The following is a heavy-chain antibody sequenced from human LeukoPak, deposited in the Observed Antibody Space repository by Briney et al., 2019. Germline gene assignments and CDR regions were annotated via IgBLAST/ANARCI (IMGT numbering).Heavy chain of an antibody. CDR3: AKGRMYSGSYYYPY. CDR1: GFTFSSYA. Sequence: QPGGSLRLSCAASGFTFSSYAMSWVRQAPGKGLEWVSAISNSGGSTYYADSVKGRFTISRDNSKNTLYLQMNSLRAEDTAVYYCAKGRMYSGSYYYPYWGQGSLVTVSS. CDR2: ISNSGGST. V-gene: IGHV3-23*01. D-gene: IGHD1-26*01. J-gene: IGHJ4*02.